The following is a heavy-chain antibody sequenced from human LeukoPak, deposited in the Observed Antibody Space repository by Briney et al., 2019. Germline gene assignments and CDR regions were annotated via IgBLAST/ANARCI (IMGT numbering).Heavy chain of an antibody. D-gene: IGHD3-22*01. CDR2: IYPGDSDT. CDR3: ARRGYYDSSGYYEYFQH. CDR1: GYSFTNYW. Sequence: GESLKISCKGSGYSFTNYWIGWVRQMPGKGLEWMGIIYPGDSDTRYSPSFQGQVTISADKSISTAYLQWSSLKASDTAMYYCARRGYYDSSGYYEYFQHWGQGTLVTVSS. V-gene: IGHV5-51*01. J-gene: IGHJ1*01.